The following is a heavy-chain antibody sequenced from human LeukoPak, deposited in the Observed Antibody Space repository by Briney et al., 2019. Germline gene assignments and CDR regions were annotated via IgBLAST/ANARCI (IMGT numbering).Heavy chain of an antibody. Sequence: GGSLRLSCAASGFTFSSYAMSWVRQAPGKGLEWVSAISGSGGSTYYADSVKGRFTISRDNSKNTLYLQVNSLRAEDTAVYYCAKDLQSGYFDWLLPTFDYWGQGTLVTVSS. V-gene: IGHV3-23*01. J-gene: IGHJ4*02. D-gene: IGHD3-9*01. CDR1: GFTFSSYA. CDR2: ISGSGGST. CDR3: AKDLQSGYFDWLLPTFDY.